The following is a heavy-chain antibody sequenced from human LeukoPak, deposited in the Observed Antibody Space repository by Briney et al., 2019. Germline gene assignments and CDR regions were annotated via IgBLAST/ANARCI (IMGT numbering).Heavy chain of an antibody. J-gene: IGHJ4*02. V-gene: IGHV1-2*02. D-gene: IGHD2-15*01. Sequence: ASVKVSCKASGYTFTGYYMHWVRQAPGQGLEWMGWINPNSGGTNYAQKFQGRVTITRDTSISTAYMELSRLRSDDTAVYYCARILWVCSGGSCPFDYWGQGTLVTVSS. CDR1: GYTFTGYY. CDR3: ARILWVCSGGSCPFDY. CDR2: INPNSGGT.